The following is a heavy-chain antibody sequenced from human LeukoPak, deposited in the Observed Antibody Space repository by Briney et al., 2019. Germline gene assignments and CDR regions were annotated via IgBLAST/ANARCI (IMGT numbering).Heavy chain of an antibody. CDR2: IKQDGSEK. Sequence: GGSLRLSCAASGFTFSNYWMSWFRQAPGKGLEWVANIKQDGSEKYYVNSVKGRFTISRDNAKNSLYLQMSSLRAADTAIYYCAREDDWNYEDYWGQGTLVSVSS. V-gene: IGHV3-7*01. D-gene: IGHD1-7*01. J-gene: IGHJ4*02. CDR1: GFTFSNYW. CDR3: AREDDWNYEDY.